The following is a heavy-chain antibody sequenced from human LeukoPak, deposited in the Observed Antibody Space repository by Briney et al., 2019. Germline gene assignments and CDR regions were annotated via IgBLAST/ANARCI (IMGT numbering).Heavy chain of an antibody. J-gene: IGHJ6*03. CDR1: GFTFSSYA. D-gene: IGHD1-1*01. CDR2: ISGSGGST. Sequence: GGSLRLSCAASGFTFSSYAMSWVRQAPGKGLEWVSAISGSGGSTYYADSVKGRFTISRGNSKNTLYLQMNSLRAEDTAAYYCAKGPHLNSNYYYYMDVWGKGTTVTVSS. CDR3: AKGPHLNSNYYYYMDV. V-gene: IGHV3-23*01.